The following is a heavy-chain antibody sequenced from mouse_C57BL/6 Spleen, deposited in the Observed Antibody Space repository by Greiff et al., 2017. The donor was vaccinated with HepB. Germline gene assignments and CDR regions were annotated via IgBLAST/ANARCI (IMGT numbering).Heavy chain of an antibody. D-gene: IGHD2-4*01. J-gene: IGHJ4*01. CDR2: INPGSGGT. Sequence: VQLQQSGAELVRPGTSVKVSCKASGYAFTNYLIEWVKQRPGQGLEWIGVINPGSGGTNYNEKFKGKATLTADKSSSTAYMQLSNLTSEDSAVYFCARFYYDYDDYAMDYWGQGTSVTVSS. V-gene: IGHV1-54*01. CDR1: GYAFTNYL. CDR3: ARFYYDYDDYAMDY.